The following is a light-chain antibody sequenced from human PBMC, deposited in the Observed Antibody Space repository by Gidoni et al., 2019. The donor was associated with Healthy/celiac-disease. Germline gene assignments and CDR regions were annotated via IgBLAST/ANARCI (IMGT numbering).Light chain of an antibody. CDR2: YDS. V-gene: IGLV3-21*04. CDR1: NIGSKS. CDR3: QVWDSSSDHPV. Sequence: SSVLPQPPSVSVAPGKPARITCGGNNIGSKSVHWDQQKPGQPPVLVIYYDSDRPSGIPERFSGSNSGNTATLTISRVEAGDEADYYCQVWDSSSDHPVFGTGTKVTVL. J-gene: IGLJ1*01.